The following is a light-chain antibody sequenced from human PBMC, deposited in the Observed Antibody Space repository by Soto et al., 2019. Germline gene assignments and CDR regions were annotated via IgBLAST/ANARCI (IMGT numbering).Light chain of an antibody. CDR3: QHYYNWPRT. Sequence: EIVLTQSPGTLSLSPGERATLSCRASQSVSSSYLAWYQQKPGQAPRLLIYGASSRATGIPDRFSGSGSGTEFTLIISSLQSEDFAVYYCQHYYNWPRTFGQGTKVDIK. J-gene: IGKJ1*01. CDR1: QSVSSSY. CDR2: GAS. V-gene: IGKV3-20*01.